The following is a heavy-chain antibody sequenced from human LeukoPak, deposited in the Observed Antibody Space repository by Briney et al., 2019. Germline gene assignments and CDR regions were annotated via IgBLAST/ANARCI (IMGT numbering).Heavy chain of an antibody. J-gene: IGHJ4*02. D-gene: IGHD3-10*01. CDR3: AKGNYGSGPWDY. Sequence: GGSLRLSCAASGFTFTSYAMSWVRQAPGKGLEWVSAISGSGGSTYYADSVKGRFTISRDNSKNTLYLQMSSLRAEDTAVYYCAKGNYGSGPWDYWGQGTLVIVSS. V-gene: IGHV3-23*01. CDR1: GFTFTSYA. CDR2: ISGSGGST.